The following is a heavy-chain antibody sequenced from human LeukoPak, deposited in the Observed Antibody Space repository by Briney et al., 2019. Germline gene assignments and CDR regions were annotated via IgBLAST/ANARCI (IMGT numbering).Heavy chain of an antibody. D-gene: IGHD4/OR15-4a*01. CDR3: ARRAGAYSHPYDY. Sequence: ETLSLTCSVSGGSISSNSMSWVRQAPGKGLEWVSFIYSDNTHYSDSVEGRFTISRDNSKNTLYLQRNSLRAEDTAVYYCARRAGAYSHPYDYWGQGTLVTVSS. CDR2: IYSDNT. V-gene: IGHV3-53*01. CDR1: GGSISSNS. J-gene: IGHJ4*02.